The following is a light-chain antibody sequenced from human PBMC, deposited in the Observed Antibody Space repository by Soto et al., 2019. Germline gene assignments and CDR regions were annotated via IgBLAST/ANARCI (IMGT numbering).Light chain of an antibody. Sequence: EIVLTQSPLSLPVTPGEPASISCRSSRNLLHSNGYYYLDWYLQKPGQSPQLLIYLGSNRASGVPDRFSGSGAGTDFTLTISRVEAEDVGVYFCAQGLATPCTFGGGTKVESK. CDR1: RNLLHSNGYYY. J-gene: IGKJ4*01. V-gene: IGKV2-28*01. CDR2: LGS. CDR3: AQGLATPCT.